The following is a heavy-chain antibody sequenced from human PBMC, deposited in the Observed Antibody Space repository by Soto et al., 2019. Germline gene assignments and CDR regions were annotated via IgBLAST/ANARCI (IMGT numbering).Heavy chain of an antibody. J-gene: IGHJ6*02. CDR3: AKDLYDFWPNYYYYCMDV. CDR1: GFSLSSYA. D-gene: IGHD3-3*01. V-gene: IGHV3-30-3*01. CDR2: ISYDGSNK. Sequence: GGCLRLSCAASGFSLSSYAMHWVRQAPGKGLEWVAVISYDGSNKYYADSVKGRFTISRDNSKNTLYLQMNSLRAEDTAVSYCAKDLYDFWPNYYYYCMDVWGQGTTVTVSS.